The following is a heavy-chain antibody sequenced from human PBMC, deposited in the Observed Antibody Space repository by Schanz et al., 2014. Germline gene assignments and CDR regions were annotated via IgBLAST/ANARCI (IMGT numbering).Heavy chain of an antibody. Sequence: EVQLLESGGGLVQPGGSLRHSCAASGFTFSSYAMSWVRQAPGKGLEWVSGISGSGGSTYYADSVKGRFTISRDNSKNTLYLHMNTLRSEDTAVYYCAKDSTHIDIVLVPTAIDYWGQGTLVTVSS. CDR2: ISGSGGST. D-gene: IGHD2-2*01. CDR1: GFTFSSYA. J-gene: IGHJ4*02. CDR3: AKDSTHIDIVLVPTAIDY. V-gene: IGHV3-23*01.